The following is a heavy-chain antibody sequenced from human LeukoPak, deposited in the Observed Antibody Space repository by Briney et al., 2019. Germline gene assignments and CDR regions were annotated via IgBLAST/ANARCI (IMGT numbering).Heavy chain of an antibody. CDR2: ISWDGGST. CDR3: AKDIAGSEISYMDV. V-gene: IGHV3-43*01. J-gene: IGHJ6*03. D-gene: IGHD3-10*01. Sequence: PGGSLRLSCAASGFTFDDYTMHWVRQAPGKGLEWVSLISWDGGSTYYADSVKGRFTISRDNSKNSLYLQMNSLRTEDTALYYCAKDIAGSEISYMDVWGKGTTVTVSS. CDR1: GFTFDDYT.